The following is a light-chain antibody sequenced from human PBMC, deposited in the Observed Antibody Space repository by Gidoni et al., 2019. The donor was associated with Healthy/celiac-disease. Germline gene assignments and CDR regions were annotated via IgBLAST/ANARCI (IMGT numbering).Light chain of an antibody. CDR1: QSVSSY. CDR3: QQRSNWPPYT. Sequence: EMVLTQSPATLSLSPGERATPSARASQSVSSYLAWYQQKPGQAPRLLIYDASNRATGIPARFSGSGSWTDFTLTISSLEPEDFAVYYCQQRSNWPPYTFGQGTKLEIK. J-gene: IGKJ2*01. V-gene: IGKV3-11*01. CDR2: DAS.